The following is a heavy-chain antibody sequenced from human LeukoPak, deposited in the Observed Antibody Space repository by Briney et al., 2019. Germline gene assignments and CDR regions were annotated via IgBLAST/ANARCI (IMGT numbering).Heavy chain of an antibody. CDR1: GYTFTSYG. CDR2: ISAYNGNT. V-gene: IGHV1-18*01. J-gene: IGHJ6*02. CDR3: ARGMTGYYHYYYYGMDV. D-gene: IGHD3-9*01. Sequence: ASVKVSCKASGYTFTSYGISWVRQAPGQGLEWMGWISAYNGNTNYAQKLQGRVTMTTDTSTSTAYMELRSLRSDDTAVYYCARGMTGYYHYYYYGMDVWGQGTTVTVSS.